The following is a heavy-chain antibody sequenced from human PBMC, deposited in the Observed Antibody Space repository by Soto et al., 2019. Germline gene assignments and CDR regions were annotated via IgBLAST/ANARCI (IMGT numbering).Heavy chain of an antibody. V-gene: IGHV4-34*02. CDR2: INHSGST. CDR3: EWIPVRLSTFYSYMDV. J-gene: IGHJ6*03. Sequence: QVQLQQWGAGMLKPSETLSLTCGVYDGSLSVYYWSWIRQSPGKGLEWIGEINHSGSTNYNPSFKSRVTISVDTFKNQFSVKLTSVTAADTAVYYCEWIPVRLSTFYSYMDVWGGGTTVTVSS. D-gene: IGHD3-3*01. CDR1: DGSLSVYY.